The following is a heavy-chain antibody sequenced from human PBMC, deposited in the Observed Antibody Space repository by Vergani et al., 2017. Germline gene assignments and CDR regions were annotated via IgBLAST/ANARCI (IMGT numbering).Heavy chain of an antibody. CDR1: GDSISSGVYY. Sequence: QVQLQESGPGLVKPSQTLSLTCSVSGDSISSGVYYWNWIRQHPGKGLEWIGYIYSTGRTHHNPSLRRRINMSVDTSKNQFSLKLNSVTAADTAMYYCARMGGYDEGDAFRIGYFDSWGQGILVTVSS. CDR2: IYSTGRT. D-gene: IGHD3-22*01. J-gene: IGHJ4*02. CDR3: ARMGGYDEGDAFRIGYFDS. V-gene: IGHV4-31*03.